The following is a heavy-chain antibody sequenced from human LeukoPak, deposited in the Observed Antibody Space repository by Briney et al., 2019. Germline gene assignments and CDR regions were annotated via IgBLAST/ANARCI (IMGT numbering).Heavy chain of an antibody. V-gene: IGHV1-2*02. CDR1: GYTFTGYY. CDR2: INPNSGGT. J-gene: IGHJ6*03. CDR3: ARNGWQRRDYYYYYMDV. D-gene: IGHD5-24*01. Sequence: GASVKVSCKASGYTFTGYYMHWVRQAPGQGLEWMGWINPNSGGTNYAQKFQGRVTMTRDTSISTAYMELSRLRSDDTAVYYCARNGWQRRDYYYYYMDVWGKGTTVTISS.